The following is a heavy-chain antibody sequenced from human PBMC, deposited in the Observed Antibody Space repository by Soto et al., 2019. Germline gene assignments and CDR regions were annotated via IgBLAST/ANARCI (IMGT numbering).Heavy chain of an antibody. CDR1: GFTFSSYA. CDR2: ISYDGSNK. Sequence: GGSLRLSCAASGFTFSSYAMHWVRQAPGKGLEWVAVISYDGSNKYYADSVKGRFTISRDNSKNTLYLQMNSLRAEDTAVYYCARGGAWSTWDDFDYWGQGTLVTVSS. V-gene: IGHV3-30-3*01. CDR3: ARGGAWSTWDDFDY. J-gene: IGHJ4*02. D-gene: IGHD1-26*01.